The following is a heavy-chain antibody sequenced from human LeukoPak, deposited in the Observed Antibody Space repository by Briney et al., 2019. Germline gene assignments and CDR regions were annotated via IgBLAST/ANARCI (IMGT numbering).Heavy chain of an antibody. J-gene: IGHJ6*02. Sequence: PGGSLRLSCAASGFTFSSYEMNWVRQPPGKGLEWVSYISSSGSTMYYADSVKGRFTISRDNAKNSLCLQMNSLRAEDTAVYYCARGHYGMDVWGQGTTVTVSS. V-gene: IGHV3-48*03. CDR1: GFTFSSYE. CDR2: ISSSGSTM. CDR3: ARGHYGMDV.